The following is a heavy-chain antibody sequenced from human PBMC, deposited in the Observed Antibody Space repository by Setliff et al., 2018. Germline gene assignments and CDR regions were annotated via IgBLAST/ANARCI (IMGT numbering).Heavy chain of an antibody. CDR1: GGSISSSSYY. CDR2: IYYSGST. J-gene: IGHJ4*02. V-gene: IGHV4-39*01. Sequence: SETLSLTCTVSGGSISSSSYYWGWIRQPPGKGLEWIGSIYYSGSTYYNPSLKSRVTISVDTSKNQFSLKLSSVTAADTAVYYCASFPVGLVRGVIINYFDYWGQGTLVTVSS. D-gene: IGHD3-10*01. CDR3: ASFPVGLVRGVIINYFDY.